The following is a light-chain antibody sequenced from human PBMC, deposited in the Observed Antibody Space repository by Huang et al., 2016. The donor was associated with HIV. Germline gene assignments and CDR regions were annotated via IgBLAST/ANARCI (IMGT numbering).Light chain of an antibody. Sequence: AIRITQSPSSLSASTGDKVSITCRASQDINTYLAWYQQKPGKHPTLLIYATSTLQSGVPSRFSGSGSGTDFTLTITHLQSEDFATYYCQQYYSFPLTFGQGSQVEV. CDR3: QQYYSFPLT. V-gene: IGKV1-8*01. J-gene: IGKJ1*01. CDR1: QDINTY. CDR2: ATS.